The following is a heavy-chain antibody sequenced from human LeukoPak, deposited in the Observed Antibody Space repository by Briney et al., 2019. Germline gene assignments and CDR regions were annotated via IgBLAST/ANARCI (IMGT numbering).Heavy chain of an antibody. Sequence: HGESLKISCKGTGYSFTSYWIGWVRQMPGKGLEWMGIIYPGYSDTRYSPSFQGQVTISADKSISTAYLQWSSLKASDTAMYYCARHLGSSSGYQTLGYYYYYMDVWGKGTTVTVSS. J-gene: IGHJ6*03. CDR2: IYPGYSDT. V-gene: IGHV5-51*01. D-gene: IGHD3-22*01. CDR1: GYSFTSYW. CDR3: ARHLGSSSGYQTLGYYYYYMDV.